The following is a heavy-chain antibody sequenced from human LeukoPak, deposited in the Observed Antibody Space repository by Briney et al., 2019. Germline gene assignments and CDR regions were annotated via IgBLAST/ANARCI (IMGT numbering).Heavy chain of an antibody. CDR1: GYTFTSYY. V-gene: IGHV1-46*01. D-gene: IGHD2-21*02. Sequence: ASVKVSCKASGYTFTSYYMHWVRQAPGQGLEWMGIINPSGGSTSYAQKFQGRVTMTRDTSTSTVYMELSSLRSEDTAVYYCGRAGVVVTAPVYYFDYWGQGTLVTVSS. CDR3: GRAGVVVTAPVYYFDY. CDR2: INPSGGST. J-gene: IGHJ4*02.